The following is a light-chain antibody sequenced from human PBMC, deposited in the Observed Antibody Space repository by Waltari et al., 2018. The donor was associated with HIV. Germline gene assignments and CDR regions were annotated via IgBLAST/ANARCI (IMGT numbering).Light chain of an antibody. CDR1: ALANQH. V-gene: IGLV3-25*03. J-gene: IGLJ3*02. CDR3: QSVDSSRIWV. CDR2: KDS. Sequence: SYELTQPPSASVSPGQTARITCSGDALANQHTYWFQQKPGQAPLLFIYKDSERPSGIPARFSGSRSGTTVMLTISGVQAEDEADYYCQSVDSSRIWVFGGGTKLTVL.